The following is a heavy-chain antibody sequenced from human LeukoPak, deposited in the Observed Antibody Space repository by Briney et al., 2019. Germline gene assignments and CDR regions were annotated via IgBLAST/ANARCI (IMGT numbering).Heavy chain of an antibody. V-gene: IGHV3-9*01. CDR1: GFTFDDYA. CDR3: AKSNSSGCLLY. J-gene: IGHJ4*02. Sequence: GRSLRLSRAASGFTFDDYAMHWVRQAPGKGLEWVSGISWNSGSIGYADSVKGRFTISRDNAKNSLYLQMNSLRAEDTALYYCAKSNSSGCLLYWGQGTLVTVSS. D-gene: IGHD6-19*01. CDR2: ISWNSGSI.